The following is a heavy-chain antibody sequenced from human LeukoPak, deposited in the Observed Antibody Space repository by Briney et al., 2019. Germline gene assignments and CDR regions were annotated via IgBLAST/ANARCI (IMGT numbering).Heavy chain of an antibody. CDR1: GFTFSSYA. CDR3: VRMVRGVINPCDH. D-gene: IGHD3-10*01. J-gene: IGHJ4*02. Sequence: PGGSLRLSCAASGFTFSSYAMSWVRQAPGKGLEWVSAISNSGSFTYFADAVKGRFTISRDNSKNTLFLQMNSLRVDDTAVYYCVRMVRGVINPCDHWGQGTLVTVSS. V-gene: IGHV3-23*01. CDR2: ISNSGSFT.